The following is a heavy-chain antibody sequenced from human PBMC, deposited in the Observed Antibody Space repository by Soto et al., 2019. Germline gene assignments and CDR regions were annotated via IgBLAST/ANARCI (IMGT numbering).Heavy chain of an antibody. CDR2: INHSGST. J-gene: IGHJ4*02. V-gene: IGHV4-34*01. D-gene: IGHD4-17*01. Sequence: LSLTCAVYGGSFSGYYWSWIRQPPGKGLEWIGEINHSGSTNYNPSLKSRVTISVDTSKNQFSLKLSSVTAADTAVYYCAKENYGGFDYWGQGTLVTVSS. CDR3: AKENYGGFDY. CDR1: GGSFSGYY.